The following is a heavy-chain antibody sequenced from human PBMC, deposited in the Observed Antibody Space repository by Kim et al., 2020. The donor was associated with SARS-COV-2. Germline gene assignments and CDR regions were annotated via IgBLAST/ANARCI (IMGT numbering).Heavy chain of an antibody. J-gene: IGHJ5*02. V-gene: IGHV4-39*07. CDR2: IYYSGSA. Sequence: SETLSLTCTVSGGSISSSSYYWGWIRQPPGKGLEWIGSIYYSGSAYYNPSLKSRVTISVDTSKNQFSLKLSSVTAADTAVYYCARGNYASGRYYLRGNWFDPWGQGTLVTVSS. CDR1: GGSISSSSYY. CDR3: ARGNYASGRYYLRGNWFDP. D-gene: IGHD3-10*01.